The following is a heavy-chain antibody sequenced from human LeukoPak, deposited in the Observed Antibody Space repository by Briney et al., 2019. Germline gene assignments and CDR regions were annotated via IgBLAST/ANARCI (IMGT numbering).Heavy chain of an antibody. CDR2: ISGSGGST. CDR1: GFTFSSYA. D-gene: IGHD6-13*01. Sequence: GGSLRLSCAASGFTFSSYAMSWVRQAPGKGLEWVSAISGSGGSTYYADSVKGRFTISRDNSKNTLYLQMNTLRAEDTAVYYCATNSSSWYCCDYWGQGTLVTVSS. J-gene: IGHJ4*02. V-gene: IGHV3-23*01. CDR3: ATNSSSWYCCDY.